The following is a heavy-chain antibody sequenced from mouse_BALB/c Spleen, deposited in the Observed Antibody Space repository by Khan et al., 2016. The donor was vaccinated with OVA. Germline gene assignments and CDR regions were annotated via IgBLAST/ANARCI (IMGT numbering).Heavy chain of an antibody. CDR3: ASGSCRAMDY. Sequence: QIQLVQSGPELKKPGETVKISCKASGYTFTNYGMNWVKQAPGKGLKWMGWIYTYTGEPSYADDFKGRFAFSLESSASTAYLQITNLTNEDTATYYCASGSCRAMDYWGQGTSVTVSS. CDR2: IYTYTGEP. CDR1: GYTFTNYG. V-gene: IGHV9-3-1*01. J-gene: IGHJ4*01.